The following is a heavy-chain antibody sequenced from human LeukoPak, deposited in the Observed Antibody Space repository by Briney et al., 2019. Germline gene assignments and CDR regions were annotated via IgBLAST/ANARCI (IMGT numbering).Heavy chain of an antibody. J-gene: IGHJ4*02. CDR2: SRNRAKSYTT. CDR1: GFTFSDHY. Sequence: GGSLRLSCAVSGFTFSDHYMDWVRQAPGKGLEWVGRSRNRAKSYTTDYAASVKGRFTISRDDSKSTLYLQMDSLETDDTAVYYCSRDATGDHWGQGTLVSVSS. CDR3: SRDATGDH. V-gene: IGHV3-72*01.